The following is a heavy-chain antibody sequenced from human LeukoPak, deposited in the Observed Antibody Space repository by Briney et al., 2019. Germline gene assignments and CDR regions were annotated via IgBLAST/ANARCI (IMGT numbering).Heavy chain of an antibody. CDR2: ITSSSSYT. V-gene: IGHV3-21*01. J-gene: IGHJ6*04. CDR1: GIAFSNYN. CDR3: AELGITMIGGV. Sequence: GGSLRLSCAAPGIAFSNYNMNWVRQAPGKGLEWISAITSSSSYTFYADSVKGRFTISRDNAKNSLYLQMNSLRAEDTAVYYCAELGITMIGGVWGKGTTVTISS. D-gene: IGHD3-10*02.